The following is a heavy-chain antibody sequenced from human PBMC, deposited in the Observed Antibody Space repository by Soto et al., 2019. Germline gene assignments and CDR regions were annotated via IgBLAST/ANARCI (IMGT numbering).Heavy chain of an antibody. Sequence: QVQLVASGGDVVQPGRSLRLSCEASGFTFSYFGTHWVRQAPGKGLEWVAAISNDGSRKYYGDSVKGRITISRDNSKNTLYLQMDSLRDEDTAVYYCAKDLEVVGATRWGFDTWGQGTLVTVSS. CDR2: ISNDGSRK. CDR3: AKDLEVVGATRWGFDT. V-gene: IGHV3-30*18. D-gene: IGHD1-26*01. J-gene: IGHJ5*02. CDR1: GFTFSYFG.